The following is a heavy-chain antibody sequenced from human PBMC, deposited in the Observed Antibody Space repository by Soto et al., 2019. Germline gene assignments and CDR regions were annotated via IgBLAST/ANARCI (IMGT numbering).Heavy chain of an antibody. J-gene: IGHJ4*02. D-gene: IGHD6-19*01. V-gene: IGHV3-23*01. CDR1: GFTFSSYA. CDR3: AKVPTDLIEVAGKVY. Sequence: GGSLRLSCAASGFTFSSYAMSWVRQAPGKGLEWVSAISGSGGSTYYADSVKGRFTISRDNSKNTLYLQMNSLRAEDTAVYYCAKVPTDLIEVAGKVYWGQGTLVTVSS. CDR2: ISGSGGST.